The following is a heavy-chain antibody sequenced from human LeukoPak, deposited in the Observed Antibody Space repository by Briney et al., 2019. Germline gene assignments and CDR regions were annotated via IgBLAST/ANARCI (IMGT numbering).Heavy chain of an antibody. CDR3: AKRARLRYFDWSPYFDY. Sequence: SETLSLTCAVYGGSFSGYYWSWIRQPPGKGLEWIGEINHSGSTNYNPSLKSRVTISVDTSKNQFSLQLSSVTAADTAVYYCAKRARLRYFDWSPYFDYWGQGTLVTVSS. V-gene: IGHV4-34*01. D-gene: IGHD3-9*01. J-gene: IGHJ4*02. CDR1: GGSFSGYY. CDR2: INHSGST.